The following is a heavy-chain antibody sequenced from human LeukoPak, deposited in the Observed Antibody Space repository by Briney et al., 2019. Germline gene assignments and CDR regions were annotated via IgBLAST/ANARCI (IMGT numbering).Heavy chain of an antibody. CDR3: EREEYRSGWYCFDY. CDR1: GFTFSSYW. Sequence: GGSLRLSCAASGFTFSSYWMHWVRQAPGKGLVWVSRINSDGSSTSYADSVKGRFTISRNNAKNTLYLQMKSLRAEDTAVYCCEREEYRSGWYCFDYWGQGTLVTVSS. V-gene: IGHV3-74*01. CDR2: INSDGSST. J-gene: IGHJ4*02. D-gene: IGHD6-19*01.